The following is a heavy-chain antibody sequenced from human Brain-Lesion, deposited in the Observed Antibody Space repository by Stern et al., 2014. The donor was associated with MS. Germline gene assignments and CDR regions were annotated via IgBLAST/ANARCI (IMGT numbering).Heavy chain of an antibody. D-gene: IGHD3-3*01. V-gene: IGHV3-7*01. CDR3: ARVYNTIYGIVTQRGSGMDV. CDR1: GFTFGNYW. J-gene: IGHJ6*02. CDR2: IKDAGTEK. Sequence: EVQLVESGGGLVQPGGSLTISCTAAGFTFGNYWMTWVRQAPGKVLEWVANIKDAGTEKNYVDSVKGRFTISRDNARNSLYLQMNSLRVEDKALYYCARVYNTIYGIVTQRGSGMDVWGQGTTVIVSS.